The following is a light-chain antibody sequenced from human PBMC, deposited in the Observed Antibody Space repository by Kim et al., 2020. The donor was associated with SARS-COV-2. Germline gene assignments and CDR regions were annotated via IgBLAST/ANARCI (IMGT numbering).Light chain of an antibody. CDR3: QQHYIYPLT. V-gene: IGKV1-8*01. J-gene: IGKJ4*01. CDR1: QDISNS. CDR2: DAF. Sequence: ASAGERVTITGRASQDISNSLAWYQQKPGKAPELLIYDAFTLQSGVSPRFSGSRSGTDFTLTISSLQSEDFATYYCQQHYIYPLTFGGGTKVDIK.